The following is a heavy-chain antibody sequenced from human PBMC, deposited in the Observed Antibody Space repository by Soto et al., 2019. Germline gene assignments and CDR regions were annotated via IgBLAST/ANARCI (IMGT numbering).Heavy chain of an antibody. J-gene: IGHJ4*02. CDR2: IYYGGST. V-gene: IGHV4-59*08. CDR3: AKNWNWGSLVH. CDR1: GDSISTDY. Sequence: SETLCLTCTVSGDSISTDYWSWIRQSPGKGLEWIGFIYYGGSTNYNPSLKSRVTISVDTPKNQFSLKLSSVTAADTAVYYCAKNWNWGSLVHWGQGTLVTVSS. D-gene: IGHD7-27*01.